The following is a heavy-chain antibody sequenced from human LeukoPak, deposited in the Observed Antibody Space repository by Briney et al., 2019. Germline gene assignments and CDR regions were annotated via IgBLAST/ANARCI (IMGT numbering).Heavy chain of an antibody. Sequence: PGGSLRLSCAASGFTFSGSAMHWVRQASGKGLEWVGRIRSKANSYATAYAASVKGRFTISRDDSKNTAYLQMNSLKTEDTAVYYCTRQGWLGEESGFDYWGQGTLVTVSS. CDR1: GFTFSGSA. V-gene: IGHV3-73*01. D-gene: IGHD3-10*01. CDR2: IRSKANSYAT. J-gene: IGHJ4*02. CDR3: TRQGWLGEESGFDY.